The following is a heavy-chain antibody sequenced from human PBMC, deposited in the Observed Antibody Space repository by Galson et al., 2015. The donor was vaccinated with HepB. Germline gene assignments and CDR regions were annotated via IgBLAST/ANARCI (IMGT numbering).Heavy chain of an antibody. CDR1: GYSFTSYW. CDR2: IDPSDSYT. Sequence: QSGAEVKEPGESLRISCKGSGYSFTSYWISWVRQMPGKGLEWKGRIDPSDSYTNYSPSFQGHVTISADKSISTAYLQWSSLKASDTAMYYCARPGSDSSSFDYWGQGTLVTVSS. J-gene: IGHJ4*02. D-gene: IGHD6-6*01. CDR3: ARPGSDSSSFDY. V-gene: IGHV5-10-1*01.